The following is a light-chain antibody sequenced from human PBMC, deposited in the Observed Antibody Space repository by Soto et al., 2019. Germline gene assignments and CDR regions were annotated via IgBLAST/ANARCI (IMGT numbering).Light chain of an antibody. Sequence: QSALTQPASVSGSPGQSITISCTGTSSDVGGFNHVSGYQQHPGKAPKLMIYEVSNRPSGVSNRFSGSKSGNTASLTISGLQAEDEADYYCTSYTSTSNPFVFGTGTKLTVL. CDR2: EVS. CDR1: SSDVGGFNH. CDR3: TSYTSTSNPFV. V-gene: IGLV2-14*01. J-gene: IGLJ1*01.